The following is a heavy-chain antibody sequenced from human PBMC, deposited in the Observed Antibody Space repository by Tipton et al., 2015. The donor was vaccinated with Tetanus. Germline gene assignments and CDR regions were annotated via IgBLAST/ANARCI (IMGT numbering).Heavy chain of an antibody. J-gene: IGHJ4*02. D-gene: IGHD6-19*01. CDR2: IYYSGSG. V-gene: IGHV4-59*01. CDR1: SGSIRGFY. CDR3: SRAGRGSGGTGSFY. Sequence: TLSLTCTVSSGSIRGFYWNWIRQSPGKGLEWIGYIYYSGSGNYNPSLKGRVTMSLDTSKNQVSLNLTSVTAADTAVYYCSRAGRGSGGTGSFYWGQGALVAVSS.